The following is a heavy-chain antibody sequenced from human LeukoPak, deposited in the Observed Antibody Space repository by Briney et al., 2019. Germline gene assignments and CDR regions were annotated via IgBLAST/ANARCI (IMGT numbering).Heavy chain of an antibody. CDR2: IFRGDDT. J-gene: IGHJ3*02. CDR3: ARVRYSSSGGAFDI. D-gene: IGHD6-6*01. Sequence: GGSLRLSCAASGFIVSQNYMSWVRQAPGKGLEWVSVIFRGDDTNYVDSVKGRFTIFRDNSKNTLYLQMNSLTAEDTAVYYCARVRYSSSGGAFDIWGQGTMVTVSS. CDR1: GFIVSQNY. V-gene: IGHV3-66*01.